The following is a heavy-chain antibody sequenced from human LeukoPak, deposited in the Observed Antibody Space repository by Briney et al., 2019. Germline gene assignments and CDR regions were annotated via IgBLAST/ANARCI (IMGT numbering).Heavy chain of an antibody. CDR2: ISGSGGST. D-gene: IGHD3-16*01. CDR3: AKDRKGEDLLDAFDI. V-gene: IGHV3-23*01. Sequence: GGSLRLSCAASRFTFSSYAMSWVRQAPGKGLEWVSAISGSGGSTHYADSVKGRFTISRDNSKNTLYLQMNSLRAEDTAVYYCAKDRKGEDLLDAFDIWGQGTMVTVSS. J-gene: IGHJ3*02. CDR1: RFTFSSYA.